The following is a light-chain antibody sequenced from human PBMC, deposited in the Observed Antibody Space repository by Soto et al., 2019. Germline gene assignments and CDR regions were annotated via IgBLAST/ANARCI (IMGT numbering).Light chain of an antibody. CDR2: GAS. CDR1: QSVSTD. V-gene: IGKV3-15*01. J-gene: IGKJ3*01. CDR3: QQYDKWPFT. Sequence: EIVLTQSPGTLSLSPGERATVSCRASQSVSTDLAWYEQKPGQAPRLLIYGASTRATGIPARFSGSGSGAEFTLTISSLQSEDFAVYYCQQYDKWPFTFGPGTKVDIK.